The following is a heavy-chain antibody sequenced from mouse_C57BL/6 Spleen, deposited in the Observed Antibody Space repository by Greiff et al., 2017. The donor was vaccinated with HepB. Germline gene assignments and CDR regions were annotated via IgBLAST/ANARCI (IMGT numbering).Heavy chain of an antibody. V-gene: IGHV1-55*01. CDR2: IYPGSGST. CDR3: ARDDYYAIES. Sequence: VQLQQPGAELVKPGASVKMSCKASGYTFTSYWITWVKQRPGQGLEWIGDIYPGSGSTNYHEKFKRKATLTVDTSSSTAYMQLSSLTSEDSAVYYCARDDYYAIESWGQGTSVTVSS. CDR1: GYTFTSYW. J-gene: IGHJ4*01.